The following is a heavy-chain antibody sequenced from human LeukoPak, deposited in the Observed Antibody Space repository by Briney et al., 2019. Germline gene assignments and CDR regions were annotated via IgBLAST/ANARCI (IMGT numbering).Heavy chain of an antibody. V-gene: IGHV4-34*01. CDR1: GGSFSGYY. D-gene: IGHD3-3*01. Sequence: SETLSLTCAVYGGSFSGYYWSWIRQPPGKGLDWIGEINHSGSTNYNPSLKSRVTISVDTSKNQFSLKLSSVTATDTAVYYCARLAYYDFWSGYYRWGQGTLVTVSS. CDR2: INHSGST. J-gene: IGHJ4*02. CDR3: ARLAYYDFWSGYYR.